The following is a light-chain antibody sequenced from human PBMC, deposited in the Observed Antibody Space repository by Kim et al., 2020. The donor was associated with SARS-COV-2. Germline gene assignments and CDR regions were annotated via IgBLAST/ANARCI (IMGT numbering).Light chain of an antibody. J-gene: IGLJ3*02. CDR1: YIGAKS. CDR3: QVWDNTGDQPV. V-gene: IGLV3-21*04. CDR2: YES. Sequence: PGKKARMTYGGDYIGAKSVHWYQQKEGQGPVLVISYESDRHSGIPERYYGSNSGNRATLSISTVEAGDEADYFCQVWDNTGDQPVFGGGTQLTVL.